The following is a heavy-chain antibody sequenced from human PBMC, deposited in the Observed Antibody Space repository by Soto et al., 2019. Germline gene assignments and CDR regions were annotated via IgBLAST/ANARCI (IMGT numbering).Heavy chain of an antibody. V-gene: IGHV3-7*01. CDR2: MKKDGSQK. CDR1: GFTFSNYW. J-gene: IGHJ5*02. Sequence: PGGSLRLSCVASGFTFSNYWMSWVRQAPGKGLEWVANMKKDGSQKYYVDSVKGRFTISRDNARNSLYLQMNSLRVEDTAVYYCARDWFDAWGQGPLVTVSS. CDR3: ARDWFDA.